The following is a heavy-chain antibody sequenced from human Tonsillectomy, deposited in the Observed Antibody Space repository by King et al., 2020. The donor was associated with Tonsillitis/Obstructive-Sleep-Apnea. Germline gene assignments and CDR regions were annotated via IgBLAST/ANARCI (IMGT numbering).Heavy chain of an antibody. CDR2: ISGSGGST. J-gene: IGHJ3*02. CDR1: GFTFSSYA. V-gene: IGHV3-23*04. D-gene: IGHD2-2*01. CDR3: AKTSHEQYHAFDI. Sequence: VQLVESGGGLVQPGGSLILSCAASGFTFSSYAMSWCRQAPGKGLEWVSAISGSGGSTYYADSVKGRFTISRDNSKNTLYLQMNSLRAEDTAVYYCAKTSHEQYHAFDIWGQGTMVTVSS.